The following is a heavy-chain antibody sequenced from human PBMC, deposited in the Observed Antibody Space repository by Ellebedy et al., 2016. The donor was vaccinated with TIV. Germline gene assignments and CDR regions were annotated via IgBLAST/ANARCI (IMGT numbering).Heavy chain of an antibody. CDR3: ARRGSYGDYAVQINSWFDT. CDR1: GFSFRSYW. D-gene: IGHD4-17*01. V-gene: IGHV3-7*01. J-gene: IGHJ5*02. CDR2: IYQDGSVQ. Sequence: GESLKISCAASGFSFRSYWMTWVRQAPGKGLQWVANIYQDGSVQYYVDSVKGRFTISRDTADNSLFLQMNSLRAEDTAVYYCARRGSYGDYAVQINSWFDTWGRGTLVAVSS.